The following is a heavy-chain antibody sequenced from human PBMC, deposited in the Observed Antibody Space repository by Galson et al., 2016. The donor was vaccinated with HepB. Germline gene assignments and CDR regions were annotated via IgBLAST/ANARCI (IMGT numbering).Heavy chain of an antibody. CDR1: GFSLSTNAMC. Sequence: PALVTPTQTLTLTCTFSGFSLSTNAMCVSWIRQPPNKALEWLALIDWDDDKYYSTSLKTRLTISRDTSKNQVVLTMTNMDPVDTATYYCARIQRGRIAVVPGAFDYWGQGTLVTVSS. J-gene: IGHJ4*02. V-gene: IGHV2-70*01. CDR3: ARIQRGRIAVVPGAFDY. D-gene: IGHD6-19*01. CDR2: IDWDDDK.